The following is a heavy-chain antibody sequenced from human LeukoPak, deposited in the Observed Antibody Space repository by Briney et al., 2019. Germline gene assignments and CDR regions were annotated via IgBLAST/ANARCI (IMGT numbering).Heavy chain of an antibody. D-gene: IGHD3-3*01. J-gene: IGHJ4*02. Sequence: SETLSLTCTVSGGSISSYYWSWIRQPPGKGLEWIGYIYYSGSTNYNPSLKSRVTISVDTSRTQFSLKLSSVTAADTAIYYCARDERLLCFLKWGQGTLVTVSS. V-gene: IGHV4-59*01. CDR1: GGSISSYY. CDR2: IYYSGST. CDR3: ARDERLLCFLK.